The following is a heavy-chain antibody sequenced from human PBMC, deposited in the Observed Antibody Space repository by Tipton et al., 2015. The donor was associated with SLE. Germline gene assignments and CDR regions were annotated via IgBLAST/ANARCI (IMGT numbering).Heavy chain of an antibody. D-gene: IGHD6-25*01. V-gene: IGHV3-21*01. Sequence: SLRLSCAASGFTFSSYSMNWVRQAPGKGLEWVSSISSSSSYIDYAVSVKCQITISRDNGKNSRYPEIHSLRAEDTAVYYCARGSGGSSSGCGEEYWGQGAVVAVSS. J-gene: IGHJ4*02. CDR1: GFTFSSYS. CDR2: ISSSSSYI. CDR3: ARGSGGSSSGCGEEY.